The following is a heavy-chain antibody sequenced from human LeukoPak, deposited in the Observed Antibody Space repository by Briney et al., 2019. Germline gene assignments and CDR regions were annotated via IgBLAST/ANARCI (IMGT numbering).Heavy chain of an antibody. CDR2: ISGETTNT. J-gene: IGHJ4*02. CDR1: GLTFSNSA. CDR3: AKESSIQLWFYDY. V-gene: IGHV3-23*01. D-gene: IGHD5-18*01. Sequence: PGGSLRLSCVASGLTFSNSAMTWVRQGPGKGLEWVSSISGETTNTYYSDSVKGRFTVSRDNSKNTLYLQMNSLRAEDTAVYYCAKESSIQLWFYDYWGQGTLVTVSS.